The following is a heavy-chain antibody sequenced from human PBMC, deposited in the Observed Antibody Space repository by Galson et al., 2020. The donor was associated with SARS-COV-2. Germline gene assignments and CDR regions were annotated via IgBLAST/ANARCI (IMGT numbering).Heavy chain of an antibody. V-gene: IGHV1-18*04. CDR3: ARLKDDYDYVWGSYRLDY. J-gene: IGHJ4*02. CDR2: ISAYTGNT. D-gene: IGHD3-16*02. Sequence: ASVKVSCKASGYTFTSYGISWVRQAPGQGLEWMGWISAYTGNTNYAQKPQGRVTMTTDTSTSTAYMELRSLRSDDTAVYYCARLKDDYDYVWGSYRLDYWGQGTLVTVSS. CDR1: GYTFTSYG.